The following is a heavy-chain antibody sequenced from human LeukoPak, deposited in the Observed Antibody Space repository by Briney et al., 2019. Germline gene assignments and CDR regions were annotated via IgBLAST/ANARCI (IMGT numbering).Heavy chain of an antibody. Sequence: GGSLRLSCAASGFTFSSYAMSWVRQAPGKGLEWVSGISGSGGNTYYADSVKGRFTISRDNFKNTLFLQMNTLRAEDTAIYYCVKSVSTGLGAIDFWGQGTLVTVSS. CDR2: ISGSGGNT. CDR3: VKSVSTGLGAIDF. J-gene: IGHJ4*02. V-gene: IGHV3-23*01. D-gene: IGHD3-9*01. CDR1: GFTFSSYA.